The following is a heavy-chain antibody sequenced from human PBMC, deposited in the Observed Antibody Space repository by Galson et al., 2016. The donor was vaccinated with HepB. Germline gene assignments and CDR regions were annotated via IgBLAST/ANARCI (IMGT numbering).Heavy chain of an antibody. CDR1: GFTFSSSA. CDR3: AKSRGDYRNYFGP. CDR2: ISGNGGRT. V-gene: IGHV3-23*01. J-gene: IGHJ5*02. D-gene: IGHD2-21*02. Sequence: SLRLSCAASGFTFSSSAMSWVRQAPGKGLEWVSGISGNGGRTYYADSVKGRFTISRDNSKNTLFLQMNSLRAEDTAIYYCAKSRGDYRNYFGPWGQGTLVTVSS.